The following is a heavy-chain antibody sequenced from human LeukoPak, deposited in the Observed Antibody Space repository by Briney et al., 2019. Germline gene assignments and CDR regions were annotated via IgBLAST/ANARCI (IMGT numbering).Heavy chain of an antibody. J-gene: IGHJ3*02. CDR1: GYTFTGYY. CDR2: INPNSGGT. CDR3: ARSYRMAVVPAFDI. Sequence: ALVKVSCKASGYTFTGYYMHWVRQAPGQGLEWMGWINPNSGGTNYAQKFQGRVTMTRDTSISTAYMELSRLRSDDTAVYYCARSYRMAVVPAFDIWGQGTMVTVSS. D-gene: IGHD6-19*01. V-gene: IGHV1-2*02.